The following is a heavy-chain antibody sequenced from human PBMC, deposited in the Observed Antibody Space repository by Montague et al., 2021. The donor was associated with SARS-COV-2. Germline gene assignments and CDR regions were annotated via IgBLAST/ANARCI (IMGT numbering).Heavy chain of an antibody. CDR1: GFTFSDIG. J-gene: IGHJ6*02. V-gene: IGHV3-7*04. D-gene: IGHD2-21*01. CDR2: IKPDGSEK. Sequence: SLRLSCAAPGFTFSDIGMSWVRQGPGKGLEWVANIKPDGSEKNYVDSVKGRFSISRDNAKNSLYLQMDNLRAEDTAFYYCAKDGGAHGLDVWGQGTPVSVSS. CDR3: AKDGGAHGLDV.